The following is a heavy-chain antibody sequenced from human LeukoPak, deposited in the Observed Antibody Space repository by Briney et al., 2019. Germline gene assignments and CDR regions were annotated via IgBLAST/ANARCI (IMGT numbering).Heavy chain of an antibody. J-gene: IGHJ4*02. CDR3: AKSDYYGASDY. D-gene: IGHD3-10*01. CDR1: AGSISLYNTYS. Sequence: SETLSLTCTASAGSISLYNTYSWNWIRQSPGKGLGWIGYIYYSGSTSYNPSLKSRVTISVDTFRNQFSLKLPSVTAADTAIYYCAKSDYYGASDYWGQGTLVTVSS. V-gene: IGHV4-59*01. CDR2: IYYSGST.